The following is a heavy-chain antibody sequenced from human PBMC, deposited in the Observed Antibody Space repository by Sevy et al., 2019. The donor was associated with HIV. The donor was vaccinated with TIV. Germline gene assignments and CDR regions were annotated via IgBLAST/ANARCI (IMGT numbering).Heavy chain of an antibody. CDR3: ARAEVDTAIEGFDY. V-gene: IGHV7-4-1*02. Sequence: ASVKVSCKASGYTFTRYSMNWVRQAPGQGLEWMGWINTNTGNPTYAQGFTGRFVFSLDTSVSTTYLQISSLKADDTAVYYCARAEVDTAIEGFDYWGQGTLVTVSS. D-gene: IGHD5-18*01. CDR1: GYTFTRYS. CDR2: INTNTGNP. J-gene: IGHJ4*02.